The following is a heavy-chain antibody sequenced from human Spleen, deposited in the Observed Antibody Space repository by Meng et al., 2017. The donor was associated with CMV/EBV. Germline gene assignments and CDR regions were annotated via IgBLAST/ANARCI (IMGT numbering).Heavy chain of an antibody. CDR3: ARGGLYGYNNYYGLDV. CDR1: GYFFTSYW. V-gene: IGHV5-51*01. D-gene: IGHD5-24*01. CDR2: FYPGDSDS. J-gene: IGHJ6*02. Sequence: GESLKISCKGSGYFFTSYWIGWVRQMPGRGLEWIGIFYPGDSDSRYSPSFQGQVTISVDKSNSTAFLQWSSLKASDTAMYYCARGGLYGYNNYYGLDVWGQGTTVTVSS.